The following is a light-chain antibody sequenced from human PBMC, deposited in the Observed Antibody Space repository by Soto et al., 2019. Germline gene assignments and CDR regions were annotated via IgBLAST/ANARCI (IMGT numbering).Light chain of an antibody. J-gene: IGKJ1*01. CDR2: TAS. V-gene: IGKV1-39*01. Sequence: DIQMTQSPSSLSASVGDRVTITCRASQSVTRYLKWYQQKPGKAPKLLIYTASSLQSGVPSRFSGRGSGTDFTLTISSLQPEDFATYYCQQTYSTPPWTFGQGTKVEIK. CDR3: QQTYSTPPWT. CDR1: QSVTRY.